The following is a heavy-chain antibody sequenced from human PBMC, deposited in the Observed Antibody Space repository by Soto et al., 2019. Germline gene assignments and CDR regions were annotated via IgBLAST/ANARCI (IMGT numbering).Heavy chain of an antibody. CDR1: GVSIKTYY. V-gene: IGHV4-59*01. CDR3: ASGGFGYYDSPILTFFDP. CDR2: VLYTGRT. Sequence: SETLSLTCAVSGVSIKTYYWSWIRQPPGKGLEWIGYVLYTGRTGYNPSLRSRVTMSVDTSKNQFSLKLTSVTAADTAVYYCASGGFGYYDSPILTFFDPWGQGTLVTVSS. D-gene: IGHD3-22*01. J-gene: IGHJ5*02.